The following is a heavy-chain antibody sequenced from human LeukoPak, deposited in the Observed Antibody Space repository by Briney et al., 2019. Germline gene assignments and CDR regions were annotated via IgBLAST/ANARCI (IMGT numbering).Heavy chain of an antibody. J-gene: IGHJ3*02. CDR1: GGSISSYY. CDR2: IYYSGST. V-gene: IGHV4-59*08. CDR3: ARLRAVAGRLGAFDI. D-gene: IGHD6-19*01. Sequence: SETLSLTCTVSGGSISSYYWSWIRQPPGKGLEWIGYIYYSGSTNYNPSLKSRVTISVDTSKNQFSLKLNSVTAADTAVYYCARLRAVAGRLGAFDIWGQGTMVTVSS.